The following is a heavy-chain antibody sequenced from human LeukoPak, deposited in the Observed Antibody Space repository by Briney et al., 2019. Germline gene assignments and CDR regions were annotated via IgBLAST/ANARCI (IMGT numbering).Heavy chain of an antibody. J-gene: IGHJ4*02. CDR1: GFTFDDYA. V-gene: IGHV3-43D*03. CDR2: ISWFGDTT. D-gene: IGHD2-2*01. CDR3: AKDGGRIVVVPAASLYD. Sequence: GGSLRLSCAASGFTFDDYAMHWVRQAPGKGLEWVSLISWFGDTTYYADSVKGRFTISRDNSKNTLYLQMNSLRAEDTAVYYCAKDGGRIVVVPAASLYDWGQGTLVTVSS.